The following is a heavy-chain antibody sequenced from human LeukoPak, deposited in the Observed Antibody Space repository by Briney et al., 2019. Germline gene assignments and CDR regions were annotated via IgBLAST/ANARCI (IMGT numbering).Heavy chain of an antibody. D-gene: IGHD3-9*01. CDR2: ISAYNGNT. Sequence: ASVKVSCKASGYTFTSYGISWVRQAPGQGLEWMGWISAYNGNTNYAQKLQGRVTMTTDTSTSTAYMELRSLRSDDTAVYYCARAGTYYDTLTGHGWFDPWGQGTLVTVSS. V-gene: IGHV1-18*01. J-gene: IGHJ5*02. CDR1: GYTFTSYG. CDR3: ARAGTYYDTLTGHGWFDP.